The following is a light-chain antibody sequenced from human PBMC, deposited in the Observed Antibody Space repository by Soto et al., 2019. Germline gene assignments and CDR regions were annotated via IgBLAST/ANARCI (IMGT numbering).Light chain of an antibody. CDR3: QQHLGVHT. CDR2: GAS. CDR1: QSVSSSY. J-gene: IGKJ1*01. V-gene: IGKV3-20*01. Sequence: DIVLTQSPVTLCLSPGERATLSCRASQSVSSSYLAWYQQKVGQAPRLLIYGASSRATGITDRFSSSGSGTDFTLTISSLEPEDSAVYYCQQHLGVHTFGQGTKVDI.